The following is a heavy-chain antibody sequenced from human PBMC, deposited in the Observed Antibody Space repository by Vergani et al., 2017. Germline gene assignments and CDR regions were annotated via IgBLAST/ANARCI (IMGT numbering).Heavy chain of an antibody. CDR1: GFSLSNARMG. Sequence: QVTLKESGPVLVKPTETLTLTCTVSGFSLSNARMGVSWIRQPPGKALEWLAHILSNDEKSYSTSLKSRLTISKDTSKSQVVLTMTNMDPVDTATYYCARTRGSSWYRAYNWFEPWRQVTMVNVSS. D-gene: IGHD6-13*01. CDR2: ILSNDEK. J-gene: IGHJ5*02. CDR3: ARTRGSSWYRAYNWFEP. V-gene: IGHV2-26*01.